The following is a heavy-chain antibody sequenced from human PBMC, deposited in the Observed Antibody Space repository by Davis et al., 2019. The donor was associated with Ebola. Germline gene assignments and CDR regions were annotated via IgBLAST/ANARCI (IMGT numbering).Heavy chain of an antibody. Sequence: MPSETLSLTCTVSGGSTSRSTYYWGWIRQPPGKGLEWIGYIYYSGTTNYNPSLKSRVTISVDTSKNQFSLKLSSVTAADTAVYYCARGESNGYGYNYWGQGTLVTVSS. CDR2: IYYSGTT. V-gene: IGHV4-61*05. CDR1: GGSTSRSTYY. CDR3: ARGESNGYGYNY. J-gene: IGHJ4*02. D-gene: IGHD5-18*01.